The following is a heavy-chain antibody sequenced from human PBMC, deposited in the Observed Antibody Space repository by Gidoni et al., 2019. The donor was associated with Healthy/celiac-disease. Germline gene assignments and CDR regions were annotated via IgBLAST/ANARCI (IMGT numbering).Heavy chain of an antibody. V-gene: IGHV1-69*01. D-gene: IGHD5-12*01. J-gene: IGHJ3*02. CDR2: IIPIFGTA. Sequence: GQGLEWMGGIIPIFGTANYAQKFQGRVTITADESTSTAYMELSSLRSEDTAVYYCARGGVEMATRDAFDIWGQGTMVTVSS. CDR3: ARGGVEMATRDAFDI.